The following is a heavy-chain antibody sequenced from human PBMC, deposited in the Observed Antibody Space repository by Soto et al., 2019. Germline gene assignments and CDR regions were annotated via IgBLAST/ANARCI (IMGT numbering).Heavy chain of an antibody. Sequence: PSETLSLTCTVSGGSISSGGYYWSWIRQHPGKGLERIGYIYYSGSTNYNPSLKSRVTISVDTSKNQFSLKLSSVTAADTAVYYCARVDYGSGNHYYYMDVWGKGTTVTVSS. J-gene: IGHJ6*03. CDR2: IYYSGST. CDR1: GGSISSGGYY. CDR3: ARVDYGSGNHYYYMDV. V-gene: IGHV4-61*08. D-gene: IGHD3-10*01.